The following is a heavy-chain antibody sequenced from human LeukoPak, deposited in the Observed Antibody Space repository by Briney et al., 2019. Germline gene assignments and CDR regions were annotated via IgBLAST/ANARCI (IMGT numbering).Heavy chain of an antibody. CDR2: INPNSGGT. CDR1: GYTFTGYY. V-gene: IGHV1-2*02. D-gene: IGHD2-2*01. CDR3: ARDAPRQLLSQSPLYYFDY. Sequence: ASVKVSCKASGYTFTGYYMHWVRQAPGQGREWMGWINPNSGGTNYAQKFQGSVTMTRDTSISTAYMELSRLRSDDTAVYYCARDAPRQLLSQSPLYYFDYWGQGTLVTVSS. J-gene: IGHJ4*02.